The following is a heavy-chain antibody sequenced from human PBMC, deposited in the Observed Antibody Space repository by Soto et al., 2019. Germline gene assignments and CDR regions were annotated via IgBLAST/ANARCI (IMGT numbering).Heavy chain of an antibody. J-gene: IGHJ6*02. CDR2: IKQDGSEK. Sequence: ESGGGLVQPGGSLRLSCAASGFTFSSYWMSWVRQAPGKGLEWVANIKQDGSEKYYVDSVKGRFTISRDNAKNSLYLQMNSLRAEDTAVYYCARGGGPTYYYYGMDVWGQGTTVTVSS. CDR3: ARGGGPTYYYYGMDV. V-gene: IGHV3-7*03. CDR1: GFTFSSYW.